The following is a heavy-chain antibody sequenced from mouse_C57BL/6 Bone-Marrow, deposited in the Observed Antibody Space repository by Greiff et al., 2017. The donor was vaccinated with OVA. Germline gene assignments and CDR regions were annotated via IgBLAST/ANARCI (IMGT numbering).Heavy chain of an antibody. CDR3: AREIYYYGSRHWYFDV. Sequence: VQLQQSGPVLVKPGASVKMSCKASGYTFTDYYMNWVKQSHGKSLEWIGVINPYNGGTSYNQKFKGKATLTVDKSSSTAYMELNSLTSEDSAVYYCAREIYYYGSRHWYFDVWGTGTTVTVSS. J-gene: IGHJ1*03. D-gene: IGHD1-1*01. V-gene: IGHV1-19*01. CDR1: GYTFTDYY. CDR2: INPYNGGT.